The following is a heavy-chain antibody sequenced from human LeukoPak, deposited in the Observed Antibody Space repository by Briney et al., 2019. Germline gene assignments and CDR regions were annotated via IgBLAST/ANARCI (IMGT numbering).Heavy chain of an antibody. D-gene: IGHD4-11*01. CDR2: IYYSGST. CDR3: ARDSLYSNYNWFDP. CDR1: GGPLRSYY. J-gene: IGHJ5*02. V-gene: IGHV4-59*01. Sequence: SETLSLTCTVSGGPLRSYYWSWIRQPPGKGLEGIGYIYYSGSTNYNPSLKSRVTISVDTSKNQFSLKLSSVTAADTAVYYCARDSLYSNYNWFDPWGQGTLVTVSS.